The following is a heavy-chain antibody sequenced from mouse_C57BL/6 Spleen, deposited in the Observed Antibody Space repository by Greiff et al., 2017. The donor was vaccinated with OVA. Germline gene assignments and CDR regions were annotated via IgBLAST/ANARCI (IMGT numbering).Heavy chain of an antibody. J-gene: IGHJ3*01. D-gene: IGHD2-1*01. CDR3: ARAGNYPLFAY. CDR1: GYTFTDYN. Sequence: EVQLQQSGPELVKPGASVKLPCKASGYTFTDYNMDWVQQSHGKSLEWIGDINPNNGGTIYNQKFKGKATLTVDKSYSTAYMELRSLTSEDTAVYYCARAGNYPLFAYWGQGTLVTVSA. V-gene: IGHV1-18*01. CDR2: INPNNGGT.